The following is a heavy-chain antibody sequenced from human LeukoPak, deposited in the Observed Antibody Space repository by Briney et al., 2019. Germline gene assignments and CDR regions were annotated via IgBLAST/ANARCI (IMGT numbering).Heavy chain of an antibody. V-gene: IGHV1-2*04. CDR2: INPNGGGT. D-gene: IGHD6-13*01. CDR1: GYTFTANY. J-gene: IGHJ4*02. CDR3: ARGFGSSWFDY. Sequence: ASVKVSCKASGYTFTANYIHWVRQAPGQGLEWMGWINPNGGGTNYAQKFQGWVTMTRDTSISTLYMELSRLKSDDPAVYYCARGFGSSWFDYWGQGTLVTVSS.